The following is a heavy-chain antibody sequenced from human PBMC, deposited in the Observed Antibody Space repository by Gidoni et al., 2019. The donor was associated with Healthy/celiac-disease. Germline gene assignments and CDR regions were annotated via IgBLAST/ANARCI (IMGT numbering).Heavy chain of an antibody. CDR1: GFTFSSYA. J-gene: IGHJ6*02. CDR3: ARAAGGQGV. Sequence: QVQLVESGGGGVQPGRSLRLACAASGFTFSSYAMHWVRQAPGKGLKGVAVLSYYGRNNSSADSVKGRFTISSDNSMNTLYLQMNSLRAEDTAVYYCARAAGGQGVWGQGTTVTVSS. CDR2: LSYYGRNN. D-gene: IGHD2-8*02. V-gene: IGHV3-30*01.